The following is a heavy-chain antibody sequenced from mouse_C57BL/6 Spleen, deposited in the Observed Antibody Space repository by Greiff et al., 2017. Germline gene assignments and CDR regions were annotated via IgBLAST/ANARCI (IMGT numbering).Heavy chain of an antibody. CDR3: TRDLDYDPTFAD. V-gene: IGHV5-9-1*02. Sequence: EVKLMESGEGLVKPGGSLKLSCAASGFTFSSYAMSWVRQTPEKRLEWVAYISSGGDYIYYADTVKGRFTISRDNARNTLYLQMSSLKSEDTAMYYCTRDLDYDPTFADWGQGTLVTVSA. CDR1: GFTFSSYA. CDR2: ISSGGDYI. D-gene: IGHD2-4*01. J-gene: IGHJ3*01.